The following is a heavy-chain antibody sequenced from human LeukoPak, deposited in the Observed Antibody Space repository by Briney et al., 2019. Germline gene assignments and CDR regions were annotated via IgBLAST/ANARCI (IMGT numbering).Heavy chain of an antibody. CDR3: ARDCIAAAAPGAFEI. Sequence: SETLSLTCAVSGGSISSSNWWSWVRQPPGKGLEWIGEIYHSGSTNYNPSLKSRVTISVDKSKNQFSLKLGSVTAADTAVYYCARDCIAAAAPGAFEIWGQGTMAPVFS. D-gene: IGHD6-13*01. V-gene: IGHV4-4*02. J-gene: IGHJ3*02. CDR2: IYHSGST. CDR1: GGSISSSNW.